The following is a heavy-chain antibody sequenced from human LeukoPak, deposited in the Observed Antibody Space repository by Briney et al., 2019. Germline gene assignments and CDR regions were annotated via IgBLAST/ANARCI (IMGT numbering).Heavy chain of an antibody. CDR2: ISGSGDTT. CDR3: VREPEMATIHPVY. CDR1: GFIFSNYA. Sequence: GGSLRLSCATSGFIFSNYAVNWVRQAPGKGLEWVSIISGSGDTTYYADSVKGRFTISRDNSKNTLYLQMNSLRAEDTAVYYCVREPEMATIHPVYWGQGTLVTVS. D-gene: IGHD5-24*01. J-gene: IGHJ4*02. V-gene: IGHV3-23*01.